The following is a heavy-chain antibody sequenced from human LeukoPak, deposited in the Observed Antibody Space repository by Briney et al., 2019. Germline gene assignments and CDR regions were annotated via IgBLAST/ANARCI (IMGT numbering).Heavy chain of an antibody. Sequence: GGSLRLSCAASGFTFDDYAMHWVRQAPGKGLEWVSGISWNSGSIGYADSVKGRFTISRDNAKNSLYLQMNSLRAEDTALYYCAKAASPGEWLPHYYYYGMDVWGQGTTVTVSS. V-gene: IGHV3-9*01. CDR1: GFTFDDYA. J-gene: IGHJ6*02. D-gene: IGHD3-3*01. CDR2: ISWNSGSI. CDR3: AKAASPGEWLPHYYYYGMDV.